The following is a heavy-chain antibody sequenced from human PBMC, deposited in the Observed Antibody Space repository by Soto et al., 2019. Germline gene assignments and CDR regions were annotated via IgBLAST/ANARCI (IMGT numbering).Heavy chain of an antibody. V-gene: IGHV3-23*01. Sequence: EVQLLESGGGLVQPGGSLKLSCAASGFSFSNFAVTWVRQAPGKGLEWVSTISGSGNSRYYADSVKGRFTVSRDNSKDTLYLQMNSLRAEDTAVYSCAKEFLAAVTDTMGVYYYYYGMDVWGNGTRVTL. CDR3: AKEFLAAVTDTMGVYYYYYGMDV. J-gene: IGHJ6*04. D-gene: IGHD6-19*01. CDR2: ISGSGNSR. CDR1: GFSFSNFA.